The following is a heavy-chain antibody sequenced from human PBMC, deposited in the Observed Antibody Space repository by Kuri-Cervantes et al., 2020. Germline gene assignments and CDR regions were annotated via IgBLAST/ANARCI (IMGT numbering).Heavy chain of an antibody. V-gene: IGHV4-39*07. CDR1: GGSISSDGYY. J-gene: IGHJ4*02. Sequence: GSLRLSCTVSGGSISSDGYYWSWIRQHPGKGLEWIGSIYHSGSTYYNPSLKSRVTISVDTSKNQFSLKLSSVTAADTAVYYCARKKLERLFDYWGQGTLVTVSS. CDR3: ARKKLERLFDY. D-gene: IGHD1-1*01. CDR2: IYHSGST.